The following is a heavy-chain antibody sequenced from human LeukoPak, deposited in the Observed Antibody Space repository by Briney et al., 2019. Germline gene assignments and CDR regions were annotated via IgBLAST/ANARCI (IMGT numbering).Heavy chain of an antibody. V-gene: IGHV3-30-3*01. D-gene: IGHD2-15*01. Sequence: GRSLRLSCAASGFTFSSYAMHWVRQAPGKGLEWVAVISYDGSNKYYADSVKGRFTISRDNSKNTLYLQMNSLRAEDTALYYCARDLSSLPFYYYGMDVWGQGTTVSVCS. CDR3: ARDLSSLPFYYYGMDV. CDR2: ISYDGSNK. CDR1: GFTFSSYA. J-gene: IGHJ6*01.